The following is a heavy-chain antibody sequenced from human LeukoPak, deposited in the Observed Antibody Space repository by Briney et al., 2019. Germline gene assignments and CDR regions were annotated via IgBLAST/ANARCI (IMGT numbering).Heavy chain of an antibody. D-gene: IGHD3-22*01. Sequence: PSETLSLTCAVYGGSFSGYYWSWIRQPPGKGLEWIGEINHSGSTNYNPSLKSRVTISVDTSKNQFSLKLSSVTAADTAVYYCARVAYYYDSSGFFRTAHDAFDIWGQGTMVTVSS. CDR1: GGSFSGYY. V-gene: IGHV4-34*01. CDR3: ARVAYYYDSSGFFRTAHDAFDI. CDR2: INHSGST. J-gene: IGHJ3*02.